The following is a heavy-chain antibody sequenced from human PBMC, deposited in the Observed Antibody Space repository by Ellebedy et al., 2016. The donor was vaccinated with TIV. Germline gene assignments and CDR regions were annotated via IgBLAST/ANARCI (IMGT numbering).Heavy chain of an antibody. J-gene: IGHJ6*02. CDR1: GYTFTRYG. CDR3: TRDQQQRAYYGMDV. CDR2: IGTYNGNI. V-gene: IGHV1-18*01. D-gene: IGHD6-13*01. Sequence: AASVKVSCKASGYTFTRYGISWVRQAPGQGLEWMGWIGTYNGNIMYAEKLQGRVTMTTDTSTSTAYMELRNLRSYDTAVYYCTRDQQQRAYYGMDVWGQGTTVTVSS.